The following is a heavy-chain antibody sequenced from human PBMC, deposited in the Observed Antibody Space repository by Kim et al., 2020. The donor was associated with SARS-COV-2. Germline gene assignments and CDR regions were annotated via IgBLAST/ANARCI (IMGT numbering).Heavy chain of an antibody. Sequence: SETLSLTCAVYGGSFSGYYWSWIRQPPGKGLEWIGEINHSGSTNYNPSLKSRVTISVDTSKNQFSLKLSSVTAADTAVYYCARGGIAARPFPPDYWGQGTLVTVSS. CDR1: GGSFSGYY. D-gene: IGHD6-6*01. J-gene: IGHJ4*02. CDR2: INHSGST. V-gene: IGHV4-34*01. CDR3: ARGGIAARPFPPDY.